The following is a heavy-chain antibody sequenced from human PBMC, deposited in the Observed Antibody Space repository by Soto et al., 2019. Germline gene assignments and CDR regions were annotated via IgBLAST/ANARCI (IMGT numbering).Heavy chain of an antibody. V-gene: IGHV3-66*01. D-gene: IGHD3-22*01. J-gene: IGHJ4*02. Sequence: TGGSLRHSCAASGLSASSKYMRPVHQAPGKGLECVSFIYSDGSTYYADSVKSRFNISRDNSKNTLYLQMSSLRAEDTAVYYCASPGGLSVYHFDYWGQGTLVTVSS. CDR3: ASPGGLSVYHFDY. CDR1: GLSASSKY. CDR2: IYSDGST.